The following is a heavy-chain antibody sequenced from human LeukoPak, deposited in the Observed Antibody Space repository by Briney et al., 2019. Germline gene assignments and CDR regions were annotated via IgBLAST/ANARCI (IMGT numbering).Heavy chain of an antibody. J-gene: IGHJ4*02. CDR3: AKDDGYRYDNGGWFDY. Sequence: PGRSLRLSCAASGFTFSSYGMHWVRQAPGKGLEWVAVIWYDGSNKYYADSVKGRFTISRDNSKNTVFLQMNSLRVDDTAVYYCAKDDGYRYDNGGWFDYWGQGTLVTVSS. D-gene: IGHD5-18*01. V-gene: IGHV3-33*06. CDR2: IWYDGSNK. CDR1: GFTFSSYG.